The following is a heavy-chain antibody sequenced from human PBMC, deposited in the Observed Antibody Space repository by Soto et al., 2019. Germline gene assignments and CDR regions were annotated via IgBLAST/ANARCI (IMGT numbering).Heavy chain of an antibody. D-gene: IGHD3-10*01. CDR3: AREGVNEEKVRGVYGY. CDR2: ISHSGRS. J-gene: IGHJ4*02. CDR1: GGSMSSFS. V-gene: IGHV4-59*13. Sequence: SETLSLTCAVSGGSMSSFSCIWIRHPPVKGLEFIGSISHSGRSEYNPSLKDRIILSVDVSKNQFSLNLKSMKAADTAVYYCAREGVNEEKVRGVYGYWGQGTLVTVSS.